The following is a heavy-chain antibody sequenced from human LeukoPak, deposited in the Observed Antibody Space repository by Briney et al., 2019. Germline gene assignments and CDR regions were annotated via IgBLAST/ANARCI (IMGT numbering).Heavy chain of an antibody. V-gene: IGHV1-2*02. CDR1: GYTFSDYY. J-gene: IGHJ4*02. Sequence: GASVKVSCKASGYTFSDYYIHWVRQAHGQGLEWMGWINPNSGSTNYAQKFQGRVTMTRDTSISTAYMEVSRLRSDDTAVYYCASEGSDYWGQGTLVTVSS. CDR3: ASEGSDY. CDR2: INPNSGST.